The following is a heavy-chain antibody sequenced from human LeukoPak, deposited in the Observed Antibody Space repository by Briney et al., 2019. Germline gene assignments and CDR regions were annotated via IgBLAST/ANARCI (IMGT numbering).Heavy chain of an antibody. CDR1: GGSISSGGYY. CDR3: ARVPYSSGHTDY. Sequence: SETLSLTFTVSGGSISSGGYYWSWIRQHPGKGLEWIGYIYYSGSTYYNPSLKSRVTISVDTSKNQFSLKLSSVTAADTAVYYCARVPYSSGHTDYWGQGTLVSVSS. CDR2: IYYSGST. D-gene: IGHD3-22*01. J-gene: IGHJ4*02. V-gene: IGHV4-31*03.